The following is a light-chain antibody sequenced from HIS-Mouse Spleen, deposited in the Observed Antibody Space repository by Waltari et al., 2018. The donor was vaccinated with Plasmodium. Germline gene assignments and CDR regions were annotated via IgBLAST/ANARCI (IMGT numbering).Light chain of an antibody. CDR2: GAS. V-gene: IGKV3-15*01. CDR1: QSVSSN. Sequence: EIVMTQSPATLSVSPGESATLSCRASQSVSSNLAWYQQQPGQAPRLLIYGASTRATGIPARFSGSGSGREFTLTISSLQSEDFAVYYCQQYNNWSFTFGPGTKVDIK. J-gene: IGKJ3*01. CDR3: QQYNNWSFT.